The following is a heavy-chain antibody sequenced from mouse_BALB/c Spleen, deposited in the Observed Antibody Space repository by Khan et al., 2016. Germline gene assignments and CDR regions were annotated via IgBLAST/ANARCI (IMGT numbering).Heavy chain of an antibody. CDR3: ARCAY. CDR2: ILPGSGST. Sequence: QVQLQQSGAELMKPGASVKISCKATGYTFSRYWIEWVKERPGHGLEWSGEILPGSGSTDYNEKFKGQATFTAETSSNTAYIQLSGLTSEDSAVYYCARCAYWGQGTLVTVSA. V-gene: IGHV1-9*01. J-gene: IGHJ3*01. CDR1: GYTFSRYW.